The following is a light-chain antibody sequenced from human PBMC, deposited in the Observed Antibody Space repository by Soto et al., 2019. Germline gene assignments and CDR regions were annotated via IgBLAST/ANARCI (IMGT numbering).Light chain of an antibody. CDR2: EAN. J-gene: IGLJ1*01. CDR1: SSDVGAYIY. Sequence: QSALTQPPSASGSPGQSVTISCTGTSSDVGAYIYVSWYQHHPGKAPKLIIYEANKRPSGVPDRFSGSKSGDTASLTVSGLQAEDEADYYCGSYAGGNNPYVLGTGTKVTVL. CDR3: GSYAGGNNPYV. V-gene: IGLV2-8*01.